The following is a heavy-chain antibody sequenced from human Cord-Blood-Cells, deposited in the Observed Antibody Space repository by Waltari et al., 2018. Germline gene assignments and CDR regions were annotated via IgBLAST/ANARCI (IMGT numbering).Heavy chain of an antibody. CDR1: GGSFSGYY. V-gene: IGHV4-34*01. D-gene: IGHD3-10*01. CDR2: INHSGST. Sequence: QVQLQQWGAGLLKPSETLSLTCAVYGGSFSGYYWSWIRQPPGKGLEWIGEINHSGSTNYNPSLKSRVTISVDTSKNQFSLKLSSVTAADTAVYYCARDMVQGVIWWFDPWGQGTLVTISS. J-gene: IGHJ5*02. CDR3: ARDMVQGVIWWFDP.